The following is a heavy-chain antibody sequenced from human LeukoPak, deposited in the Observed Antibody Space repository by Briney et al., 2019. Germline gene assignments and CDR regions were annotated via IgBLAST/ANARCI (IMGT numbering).Heavy chain of an antibody. CDR1: GGSISSYH. D-gene: IGHD1-14*01. CDR2: IYYSGST. V-gene: IGHV4-59*01. CDR3: ARDQPGGDYFAY. J-gene: IGHJ4*02. Sequence: SETLSLTCTVSGGSISSYHWSWIRQPPGKGLEWIGYIYYSGSTNYNPSIKSRVTISVDTSKNQFSLKLSSVTAADTAVYYCARDQPGGDYFAYWGQGTLVTVSS.